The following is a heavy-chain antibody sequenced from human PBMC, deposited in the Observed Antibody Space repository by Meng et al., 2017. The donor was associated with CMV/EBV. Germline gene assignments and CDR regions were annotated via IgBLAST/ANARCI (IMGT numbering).Heavy chain of an antibody. J-gene: IGHJ4*02. CDR2: IIPILGIA. Sequence: CKASGGTFSSYAISWVRQAPGHGLQCMGGIIPILGIANYAQKFQGRVTITADKSTSTAYMELSSLRSEDTAVYYCARYSSSQGYFDYWGQGTLVTVSS. CDR3: ARYSSSQGYFDY. D-gene: IGHD6-13*01. CDR1: GGTFSSYA. V-gene: IGHV1-69*10.